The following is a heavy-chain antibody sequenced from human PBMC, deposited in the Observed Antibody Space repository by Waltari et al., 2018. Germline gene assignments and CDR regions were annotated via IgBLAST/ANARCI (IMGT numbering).Heavy chain of an antibody. CDR1: GGSISSSSYY. D-gene: IGHD6-19*01. CDR3: AGGNSSGWKYEFDY. J-gene: IGHJ4*02. CDR2: IYYRGNN. Sequence: QLQLQESGPGLVKPSETLSLTCTVSGGSISSSSYYWGWIRQTPGQGLEWIGSIYYRGNNYYNPTLKSRVTRSVDTSKNQFSLKLSFVTAADTAVYYCAGGNSSGWKYEFDYWGQGTLVTVSS. V-gene: IGHV4-39*07.